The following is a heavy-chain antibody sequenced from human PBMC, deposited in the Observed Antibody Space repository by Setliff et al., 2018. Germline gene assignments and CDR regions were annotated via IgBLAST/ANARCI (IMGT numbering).Heavy chain of an antibody. V-gene: IGHV1-69*10. CDR3: ARGNNVDHEYFDFWVASGDSDH. J-gene: IGHJ5*02. CDR1: GGTFSSYA. Sequence: GASVKVSCKASGGTFSSYAISWVRQAPGQGLEWMGGIIPILGIANYAQKFQGRVTITADKSTSTAYMELSSLRSEDTAVYYCARGNNVDHEYFDFWVASGDSDHWGQGTLVTSPQ. D-gene: IGHD3-3*01. CDR2: IIPILGIA.